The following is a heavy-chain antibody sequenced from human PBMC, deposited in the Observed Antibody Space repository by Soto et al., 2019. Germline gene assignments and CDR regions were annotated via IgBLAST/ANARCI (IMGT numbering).Heavy chain of an antibody. Sequence: EAQLLESGGGLVQPGGSLKLSCAASGFTFSNFAMSWVRQAPGKGLEWVSSIRRSADVTYYADSVRGRFAIFRDNSKNMLYLQMNGLRLDDTVVYYCAVDPNGDYVGAFDIWGQGTMVSVAS. J-gene: IGHJ3*02. CDR1: GFTFSNFA. D-gene: IGHD4-17*01. CDR2: IRRSADVT. V-gene: IGHV3-23*01. CDR3: AVDPNGDYVGAFDI.